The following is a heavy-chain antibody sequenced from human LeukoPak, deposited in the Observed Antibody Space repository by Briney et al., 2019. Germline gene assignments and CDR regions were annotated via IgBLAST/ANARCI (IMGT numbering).Heavy chain of an antibody. CDR3: ASAAPGYLGTHLVYSNYPFDY. J-gene: IGHJ4*02. CDR2: MNPNSGNT. Sequence: ASVKVSCKASGYTFTSYDINWVRQATGQGLEWMEWMNPNSGNTGYAQKFQGRVTMTRNTSISTAYMELSSLRSEDTAVYYCASAAPGYLGTHLVYSNYPFDYWGQGTLVTVSS. D-gene: IGHD4-11*01. V-gene: IGHV1-8*01. CDR1: GYTFTSYD.